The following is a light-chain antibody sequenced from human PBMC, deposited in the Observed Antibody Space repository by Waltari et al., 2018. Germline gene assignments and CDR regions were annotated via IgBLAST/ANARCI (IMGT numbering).Light chain of an antibody. CDR2: WAS. Sequence: DIVMTQSPDSLAVSLGERANINCKSSQTILYSSKNKNYLAWYQQKPGQSPKLLIYWASTRESGVPDRFSGSGSGTDFTLTVSSLQAEDVAVYYCQQYYSAPFTFGPGTKVDI. J-gene: IGKJ3*01. V-gene: IGKV4-1*01. CDR3: QQYYSAPFT. CDR1: QTILYSSKNKNY.